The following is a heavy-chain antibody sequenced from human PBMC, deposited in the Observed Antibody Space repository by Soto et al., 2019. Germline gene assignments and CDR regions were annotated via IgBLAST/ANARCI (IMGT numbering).Heavy chain of an antibody. CDR3: ARGPQGYCSSTSCPRGEQH. CDR2: IKQDGSEK. V-gene: IGHV3-7*01. D-gene: IGHD2-2*01. CDR1: GFTFSSYW. Sequence: GGSLRLSCAASGFTFSSYWMSWVRQAPGKGLEWVANIKQDGSEKYYVDSVKGRFTNSRDSAKNSLYLKMNSLRAEDTAVYYCARGPQGYCSSTSCPRGEQHWGQGTLVTVSS. J-gene: IGHJ4*02.